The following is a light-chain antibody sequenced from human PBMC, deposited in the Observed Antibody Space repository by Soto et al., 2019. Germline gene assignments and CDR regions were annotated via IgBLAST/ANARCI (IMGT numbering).Light chain of an antibody. CDR3: AAWDDSLSGVV. J-gene: IGLJ2*01. Sequence: QAVVTQPPSASGTPGQRVTISCSGTSSNIGSNYVYWYQPLPGTAPKLLIYSNNQRPSGAADRFSGSKSGTSASLAISGLRSEDEADYYCAAWDDSLSGVVFGGGTKLTAL. CDR1: SSNIGSNY. V-gene: IGLV1-47*02. CDR2: SNN.